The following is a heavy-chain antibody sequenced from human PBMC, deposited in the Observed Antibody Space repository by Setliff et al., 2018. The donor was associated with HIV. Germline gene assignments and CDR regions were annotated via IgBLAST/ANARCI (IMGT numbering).Heavy chain of an antibody. Sequence: SETLSLTCTVSGGSISSGGYYWSWIRQHPGKGLEWIGYIYYSGSTYYNPSLKSRVTISVYTSKNQFSLKLSSVTAADTAVYYCARDFISDSSGYYSSHFDCWGQGTLVTVSS. V-gene: IGHV4-31*03. CDR3: ARDFISDSSGYYSSHFDC. D-gene: IGHD3-22*01. CDR1: GGSISSGGYY. CDR2: IYYSGST. J-gene: IGHJ4*02.